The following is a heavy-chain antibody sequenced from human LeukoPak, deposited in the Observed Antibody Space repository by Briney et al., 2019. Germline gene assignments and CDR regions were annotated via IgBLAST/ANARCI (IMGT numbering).Heavy chain of an antibody. D-gene: IGHD2-15*01. CDR1: GFAVTDNY. CDR3: ARDGDITPTDV. Sequence: PGGSLTLSCAASGFAVTDNYISWVRQAPGKGLEWVSIIYSGGDTNFADSVKGRFAISRHSSKNTLYLQMNSLRAEDTAVYYCARDGDITPTDVWGQGTTVTVSS. V-gene: IGHV3-53*04. J-gene: IGHJ6*02. CDR2: IYSGGDT.